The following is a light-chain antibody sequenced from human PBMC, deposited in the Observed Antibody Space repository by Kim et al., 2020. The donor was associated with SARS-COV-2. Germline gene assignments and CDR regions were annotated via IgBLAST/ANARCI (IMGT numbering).Light chain of an antibody. CDR3: SSYTSSSTVV. Sequence: GQSITISCTGTRSAVGGYNYVSWYQQHPGKAPQLMIYDVSNRPSGVSNRFSGSKSGNTASLTISGPQAEDEADYYCSSYTSSSTVVFGGGTQLTVL. J-gene: IGLJ2*01. V-gene: IGLV2-14*03. CDR1: RSAVGGYNY. CDR2: DVS.